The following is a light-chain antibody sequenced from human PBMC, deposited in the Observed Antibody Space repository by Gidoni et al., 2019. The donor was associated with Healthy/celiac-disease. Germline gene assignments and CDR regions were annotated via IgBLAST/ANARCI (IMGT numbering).Light chain of an antibody. J-gene: IGKJ2*01. CDR1: QDISNY. CDR3: QQYDNLPRT. Sequence: DIQMTQSPSSLSASVGDRVTITCQASQDISNYLNWYQQKPGKAPKLLIYDASNLETGVQSRVSGSGSGKDFTFTISSLQPEDIATYYCQQYDNLPRTFGQGTKLEIK. V-gene: IGKV1-33*01. CDR2: DAS.